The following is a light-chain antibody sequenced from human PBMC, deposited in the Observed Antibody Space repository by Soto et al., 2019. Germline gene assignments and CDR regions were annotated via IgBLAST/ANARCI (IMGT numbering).Light chain of an antibody. J-gene: IGKJ4*01. CDR3: QQYGNSPLT. Sequence: EIVLTQSPGTLSLSAGESATLSCRASETVPSSYLAWFQQRPSQAPRLLIYGASNRATGVPDRFSGSGSGAEFSLTINGLEPEDFALYICQQYGNSPLTFGGGTRIEIK. CDR2: GAS. V-gene: IGKV3-20*01. CDR1: ETVPSSY.